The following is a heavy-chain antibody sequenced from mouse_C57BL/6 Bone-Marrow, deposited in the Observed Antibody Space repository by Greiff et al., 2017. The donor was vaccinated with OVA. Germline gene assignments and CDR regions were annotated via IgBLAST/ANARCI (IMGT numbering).Heavy chain of an antibody. V-gene: IGHV5-4*01. Sequence: EVQVVESGGGLVKPGGSLKLSCAASGFTFSSYAMSWVRQTPEKRLEWVATISDGGSYTYYPDNVKGRFTISRDNAKNNLYLQMSHLKSEDTAMYYCAREGTDYAMDYWGQGTSVTVSS. CDR1: GFTFSSYA. D-gene: IGHD3-3*01. CDR2: ISDGGSYT. J-gene: IGHJ4*01. CDR3: AREGTDYAMDY.